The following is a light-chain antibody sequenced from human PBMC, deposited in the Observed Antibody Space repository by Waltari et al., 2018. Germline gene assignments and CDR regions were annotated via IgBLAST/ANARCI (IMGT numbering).Light chain of an antibody. CDR3: QTWDTDIHVV. J-gene: IGLJ2*01. V-gene: IGLV4-69*01. Sequence: QFVLTQSPSASASLGASVKLTCTLSRGHTNYAIAWHQQQPKKGPRFLMKLNSDGSHTKGDGIPVRFSGSSSGAERFLTISSLQSEDEGDYYCQTWDTDIHVVFGGGTKL. CDR1: RGHTNYA. CDR2: LNSDGSH.